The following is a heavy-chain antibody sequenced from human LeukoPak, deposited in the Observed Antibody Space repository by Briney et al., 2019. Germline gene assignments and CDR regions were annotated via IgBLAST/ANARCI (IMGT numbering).Heavy chain of an antibody. CDR3: ARESVGYCSTSICPNWFDR. CDR1: GFIVSSNY. CDR2: IDSGGNT. J-gene: IGHJ5*02. Sequence: PGGSLRLSCAASGFIVSSNYMTWVRQAPGKGLEWVSVIDSGGNTYYADSVRGRFTISRHNRKNTLYLQMNSLRVEDTAVYYCARESVGYCSTSICPNWFDRWGQGILVSVSS. V-gene: IGHV3-53*04. D-gene: IGHD2-2*01.